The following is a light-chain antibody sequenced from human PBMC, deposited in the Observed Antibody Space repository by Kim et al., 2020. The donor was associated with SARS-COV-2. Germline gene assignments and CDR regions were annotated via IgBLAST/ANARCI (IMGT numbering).Light chain of an antibody. CDR1: KLGEKY. Sequence: VPPRPTARLTCSGDKLGEKYTSWYQHKSGPSPVCVIYQDIKRPSGMSGRFSGSSSGNTATLTISGTQPMDEADYYCQTWDRTTVIFGGGTQLTVL. CDR2: QDI. CDR3: QTWDRTTVI. V-gene: IGLV3-1*01. J-gene: IGLJ2*01.